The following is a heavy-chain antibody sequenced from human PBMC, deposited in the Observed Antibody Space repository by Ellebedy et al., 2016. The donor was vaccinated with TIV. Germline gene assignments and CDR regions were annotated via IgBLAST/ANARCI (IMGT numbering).Heavy chain of an antibody. CDR2: IHPGDSDS. Sequence: GESLKISCKGSGYIFTSYWIGWVRQMPGKGLEWMGIIHPGDSDSRYSLSFQGQVTFSADKASSTAYLQWNSLKASDTAMYYCARLPNTASGGGDRYTKGGSGFDFWGQGTLVTVSS. D-gene: IGHD2-21*02. CDR3: ARLPNTASGGGDRYTKGGSGFDF. CDR1: GYIFTSYW. V-gene: IGHV5-51*01. J-gene: IGHJ4*02.